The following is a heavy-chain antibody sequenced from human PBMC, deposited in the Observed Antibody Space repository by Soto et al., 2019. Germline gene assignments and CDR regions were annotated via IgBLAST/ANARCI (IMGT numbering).Heavy chain of an antibody. CDR3: ARVGKNGYPATPDDY. Sequence: PSETLSLTCTVSGGSISSGGYYWSWIRQQPRKGMEKIGYIYYSGSTYYNPSLKGRDTISVDTSKNQFSLKLSSVTAADTVVYYCARVGKNGYPATPDDYWGQGTLVTVSS. D-gene: IGHD5-12*01. CDR2: IYYSGST. V-gene: IGHV4-31*03. CDR1: GGSISSGGYY. J-gene: IGHJ4*02.